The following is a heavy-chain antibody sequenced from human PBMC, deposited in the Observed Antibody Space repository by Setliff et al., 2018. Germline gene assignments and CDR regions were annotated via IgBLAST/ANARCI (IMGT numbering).Heavy chain of an antibody. D-gene: IGHD2-15*01. Sequence: SETLSLTCTVSGGSVSNSGFFWGWLRQAPGKGLEWLGNIYDSGSSNYNASLKSRLIITRDTSKNQISLKLTSVTAADTAVYYCGRGFSRIEGWGNWFDPWGQGILVIVSS. CDR1: GGSVSNSGFF. J-gene: IGHJ5*02. V-gene: IGHV4-39*01. CDR3: GRGFSRIEGWGNWFDP. CDR2: IYDSGSS.